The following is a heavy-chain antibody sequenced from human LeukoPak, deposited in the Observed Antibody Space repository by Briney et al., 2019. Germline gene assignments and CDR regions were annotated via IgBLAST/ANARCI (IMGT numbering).Heavy chain of an antibody. CDR3: ATLHISYLTFDI. J-gene: IGHJ3*02. CDR1: GYTFTGYY. V-gene: IGHV1-2*04. CDR2: INPNSGGT. D-gene: IGHD1-26*01. Sequence: ASVKVSCKASGYTFTGYYMHWVRQAPGQGLEWMGWINPNSGGTNYAQKFQGWVTMTRDTSISTAYMELGRLRSDDTAVYYCATLHISYLTFDIWGQGTMVTVSS.